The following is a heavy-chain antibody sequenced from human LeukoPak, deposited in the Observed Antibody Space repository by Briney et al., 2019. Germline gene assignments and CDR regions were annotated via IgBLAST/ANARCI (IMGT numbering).Heavy chain of an antibody. CDR2: ISGRGNYI. V-gene: IGHV3-21*01. CDR1: GFTFSSHN. CDR3: AKDQGFDYYDSSGYYLDY. J-gene: IGHJ4*02. Sequence: PGGSLRLSCAASGFTFSSHNMNWVRQAPGKGLEWVSSISGRGNYIFYADSVKGRFTISRDSAKNSPSLQMNSLRAEDTAVYYCAKDQGFDYYDSSGYYLDYWGQGTLVTVSS. D-gene: IGHD3-22*01.